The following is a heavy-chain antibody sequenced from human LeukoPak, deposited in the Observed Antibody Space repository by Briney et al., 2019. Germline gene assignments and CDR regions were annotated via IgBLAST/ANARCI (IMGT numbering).Heavy chain of an antibody. CDR2: INPNSSGT. V-gene: IGHV1-2*02. CDR1: GYTFTGYY. CDR3: ARDRRSYYYYYVDV. J-gene: IGHJ6*03. Sequence: ASVKVSCKASGYTFTGYYMHWVRQAPGQGLEWMGWINPNSSGTNYAQKFQGRVTMTRDTSISTAYMELSRLRSDDTAVYYCARDRRSYYYYYVDVWGKGTTVTVSS.